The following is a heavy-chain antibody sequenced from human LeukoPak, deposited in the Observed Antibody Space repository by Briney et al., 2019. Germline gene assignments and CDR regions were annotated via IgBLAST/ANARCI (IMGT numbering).Heavy chain of an antibody. CDR1: GYTFTSYG. V-gene: IGHV1-18*01. CDR2: ISAYNGNT. Sequence: ASVKVSCKASGYTFTSYGISWVRQAPGQGLEWMGWISAYNGNTNYAQELQGRVTMTTDTSTSTAYMELRSLRSDDTAVYYCARVFAIFGVVSTPDYWGQGTLVTVSS. J-gene: IGHJ4*02. D-gene: IGHD3-3*01. CDR3: ARVFAIFGVVSTPDY.